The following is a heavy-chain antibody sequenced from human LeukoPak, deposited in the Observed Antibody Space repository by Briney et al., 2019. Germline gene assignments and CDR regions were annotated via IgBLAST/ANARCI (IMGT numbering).Heavy chain of an antibody. J-gene: IGHJ3*02. CDR1: GGSISSGDYY. Sequence: PSETLSLTCTVSGGSISSGDYYWGWIRQPPGKGLEWIGSIYCSGSTYYNPSLKSRVTISVDTSKNQFSLKLSSVTAADTAVYYCARLGRGGFDDAFDIWGQGTMVTVSS. CDR3: ARLGRGGFDDAFDI. CDR2: IYCSGST. D-gene: IGHD3-16*01. V-gene: IGHV4-39*01.